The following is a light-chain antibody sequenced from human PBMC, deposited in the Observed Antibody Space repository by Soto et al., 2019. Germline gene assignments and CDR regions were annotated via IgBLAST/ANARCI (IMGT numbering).Light chain of an antibody. CDR1: SGHSSYI. V-gene: IGLV4-60*02. Sequence: QPVLTQSSSASASLGSSVKLTCTLSSGHSSYIIAWHQQQPGKAPRYLMKLEGSGSYNKGSGVPDRFSGSSSGADRYLTIPTLHLEVGADYYCDTWDSNPHTVFGGGPKPTAL. J-gene: IGLJ3*02. CDR3: DTWDSNPHTV. CDR2: LEGSGSY.